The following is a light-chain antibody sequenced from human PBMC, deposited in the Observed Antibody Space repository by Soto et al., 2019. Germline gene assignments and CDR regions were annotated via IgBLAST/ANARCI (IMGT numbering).Light chain of an antibody. CDR3: MQALQAWT. V-gene: IGKV2-28*01. CDR2: LGS. CDR1: QSLLHSNGYNF. Sequence: EIVMTQSPLSLPVTPGEPASISCRSSQSLLHSNGYNFLNWYLQKPGQSPQLLIFLGSNRASGVPERFSGSGSGTDFTLKISRVEAGDVGVYYCMQALQAWTFGQGTKVEIK. J-gene: IGKJ1*01.